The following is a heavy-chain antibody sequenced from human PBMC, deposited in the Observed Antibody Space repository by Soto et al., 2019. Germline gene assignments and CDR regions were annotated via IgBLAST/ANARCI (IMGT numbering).Heavy chain of an antibody. D-gene: IGHD3-10*01. Sequence: SETLSLTCTVSGGSMNNYYWSWIRQPPGKGLEWIGYIYYSGSANYNPSLESRVTITVDTSKNQFSLKLNSVTAADTAVYYCASHGVRGVIIGPLNWFDPWGQGTLVTVSS. CDR2: IYYSGSA. CDR3: ASHGVRGVIIGPLNWFDP. V-gene: IGHV4-59*12. J-gene: IGHJ5*02. CDR1: GGSMNNYY.